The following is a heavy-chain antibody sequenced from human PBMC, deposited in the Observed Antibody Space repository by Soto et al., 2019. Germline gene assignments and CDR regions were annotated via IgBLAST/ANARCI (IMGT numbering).Heavy chain of an antibody. CDR1: GGSINDYY. Sequence: QVQLQQSGPGLVMPSGTLSLICSVSGGSINDYYWAWIRQPPGKGLEWIGYIRYSGNTNYNPSLHNRGSLSVDTSKNQFALRLTSVTATDTATYCCARLPPNVWALDIWGQGTTVTVSS. CDR3: ARLPPNVWALDI. D-gene: IGHD7-27*01. J-gene: IGHJ3*02. CDR2: IRYSGNT. V-gene: IGHV4-59*08.